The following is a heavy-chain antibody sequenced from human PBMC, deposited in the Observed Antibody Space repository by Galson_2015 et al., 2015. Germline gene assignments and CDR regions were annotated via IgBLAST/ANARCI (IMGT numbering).Heavy chain of an antibody. Sequence: SLRLSCAASGFTFSSYGMHWVRQAPGKGLEWVAVIWYDGSNKYYADSVKGRFTISRDNSKNTLYLQMNSLRAEDTAVYYCARDLRRSYYGSGSYYKSYYMDVWGKGTTVTVSS. CDR3: ARDLRRSYYGSGSYYKSYYMDV. CDR1: GFTFSSYG. V-gene: IGHV3-33*01. D-gene: IGHD3-10*01. J-gene: IGHJ6*03. CDR2: IWYDGSNK.